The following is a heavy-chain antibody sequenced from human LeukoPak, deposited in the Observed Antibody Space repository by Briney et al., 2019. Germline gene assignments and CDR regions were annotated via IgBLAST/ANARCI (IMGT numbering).Heavy chain of an antibody. CDR1: GFIFNDYS. V-gene: IGHV3-48*04. Sequence: GGSLRLSCAASGFIFNDYSMNWVRQAPGKGLEWISYVGIDSGNTKYADSVKGRFTISGDRAKNSVFLQMNSLRAEDTAVYYCARAGGYCSSTSCYRGPFDYWGQGTLVTVSS. CDR2: VGIDSGNT. J-gene: IGHJ4*02. CDR3: ARAGGYCSSTSCYRGPFDY. D-gene: IGHD2-2*01.